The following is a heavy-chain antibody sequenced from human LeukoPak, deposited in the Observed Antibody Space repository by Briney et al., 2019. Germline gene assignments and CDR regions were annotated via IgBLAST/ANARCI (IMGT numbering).Heavy chain of an antibody. V-gene: IGHV3-23*01. D-gene: IGHD4-17*01. CDR3: AKGNRHGDYPFDY. Sequence: PGGSLRLSCAASGFTFSSYTMHWIRQAPGKGLEWVSAISGSGGSTYYADSVKGRFTISRDNSKNTLYLQMNSLRAEDTAVYYCAKGNRHGDYPFDYWGQGTLVTVSS. J-gene: IGHJ4*02. CDR2: ISGSGGST. CDR1: GFTFSSYT.